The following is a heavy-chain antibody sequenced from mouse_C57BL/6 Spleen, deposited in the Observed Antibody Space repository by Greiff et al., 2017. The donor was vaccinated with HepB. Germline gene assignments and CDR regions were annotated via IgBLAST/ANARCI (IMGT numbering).Heavy chain of an antibody. CDR1: GYTFTSYW. J-gene: IGHJ1*03. D-gene: IGHD2-3*01. CDR2: INPSSGYT. CDR3: ARGYDGRDWYFDV. Sequence: VQLQQSGAELAKPGASVKLSCKASGYTFTSYWMHWVNQRPGQGLEWIGYINPSSGYTKYNQKFKDKATLTADKSSSTAYMQLSSLTYEDSAVYYCARGYDGRDWYFDVWGTGTTVTVSS. V-gene: IGHV1-7*01.